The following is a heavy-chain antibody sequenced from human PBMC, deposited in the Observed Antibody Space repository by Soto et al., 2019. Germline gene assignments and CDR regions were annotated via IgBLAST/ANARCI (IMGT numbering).Heavy chain of an antibody. J-gene: IGHJ4*02. D-gene: IGHD3-3*01. CDR1: GYTFTSYG. Sequence: ASVKVSCKASGYTFTSYGISWVRQAPGQGLEWMGWISAYNGNTNYAQKLQGRVTMTTDTSTSTAYMELRSLRSDDTAVYYCARTAAPYGFWSGYYQHWGQGTLVTVSS. V-gene: IGHV1-18*01. CDR2: ISAYNGNT. CDR3: ARTAAPYGFWSGYYQH.